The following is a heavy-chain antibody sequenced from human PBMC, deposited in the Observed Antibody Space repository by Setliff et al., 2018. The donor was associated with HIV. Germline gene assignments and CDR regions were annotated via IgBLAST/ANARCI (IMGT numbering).Heavy chain of an antibody. CDR3: ARRPISPFTLTTGMLDP. Sequence: PSETLSLTCAVSGGSLSGYYWTWIRQTPEKGLQWIGEINDGGNTNDSPSLKSRVSMSVDTSKNHFSLRLISVTAADTAVYYCARRPISPFTLTTGMLDPWGQGIRVTVSS. CDR1: GGSLSGYY. CDR2: INDGGNT. J-gene: IGHJ5*02. V-gene: IGHV4-34*01. D-gene: IGHD4-17*01.